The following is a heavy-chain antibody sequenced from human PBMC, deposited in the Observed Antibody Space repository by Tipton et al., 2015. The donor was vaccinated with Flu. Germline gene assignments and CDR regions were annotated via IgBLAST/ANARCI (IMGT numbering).Heavy chain of an antibody. Sequence: QLVQSGPEVKKPGASVRVSCKASGYTFTSYYMHWVRQAPGQGLEWMGIINPSGGSTSYAQKFQGRVTMTRDTSTSTVYMELSSLRSEDTAVYYCARVTMVRGDLMYWGQGTLVTVSS. CDR3: ARVTMVRGDLMY. V-gene: IGHV1-46*01. CDR1: GYTFTSYY. J-gene: IGHJ4*02. D-gene: IGHD3-10*01. CDR2: INPSGGST.